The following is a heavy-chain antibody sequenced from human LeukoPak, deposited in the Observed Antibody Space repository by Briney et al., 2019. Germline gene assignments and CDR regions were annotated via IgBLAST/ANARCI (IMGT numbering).Heavy chain of an antibody. CDR1: GGSISSSSYY. Sequence: SETLSLTCTVSGGSISSSSYYWGWIRQPPGKGLEWIGSIYYSGSTYYNPSLKSRVTISVDTSKNQFSLKLSSVTAADTAVYYCARCLRSGESDYYYYGMDVWGQGTTVTVSS. J-gene: IGHJ6*02. CDR2: IYYSGST. V-gene: IGHV4-39*01. CDR3: ARCLRSGESDYYYYGMDV. D-gene: IGHD3-10*01.